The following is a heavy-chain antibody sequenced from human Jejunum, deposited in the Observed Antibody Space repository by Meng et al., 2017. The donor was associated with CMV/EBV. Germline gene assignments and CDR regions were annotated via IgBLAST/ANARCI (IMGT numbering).Heavy chain of an antibody. J-gene: IGHJ5*02. Sequence: CTVSGGSVSSYSWSWIRQPPGKGLEWIGYIYYSGSTNYNPSLQSRVTISVDTSKNQFSLKLSSVTAADTAVYYCARNKAGNWFDPWGQGTLVTVSS. V-gene: IGHV4-59*02. CDR2: IYYSGST. CDR1: GGSVSSYS. D-gene: IGHD1/OR15-1a*01. CDR3: ARNKAGNWFDP.